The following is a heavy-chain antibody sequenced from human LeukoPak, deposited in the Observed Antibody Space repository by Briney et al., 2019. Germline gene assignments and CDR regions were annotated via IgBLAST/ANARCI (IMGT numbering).Heavy chain of an antibody. J-gene: IGHJ4*01. CDR1: GVSFRSYA. CDR3: AKDRRLIAPAEN. V-gene: IGHV3-23*01. D-gene: IGHD3-22*01. Sequence: PGGSLRLSCAASGVSFRSYAVSWVRQAPGKGLEWVSDISGSGGSTYYADSVKGRFTVSRDNSKNTLYLQMNSLRTQDTAVYYCAKDRRLIAPAENWGHGTLVTVSS. CDR2: ISGSGGST.